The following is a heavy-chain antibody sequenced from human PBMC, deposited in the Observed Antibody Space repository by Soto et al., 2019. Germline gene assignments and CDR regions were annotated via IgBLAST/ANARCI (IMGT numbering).Heavy chain of an antibody. CDR2: ISAYNGNT. CDR3: ARDRANDTASLDY. CDR1: GYTFTSYG. D-gene: IGHD5-18*01. V-gene: IGHV1-18*01. Sequence: QVQLVQSGAEVKKPGASVTVSCKASGYTFTSYGISWVRQAPGQGLEWMGWISAYNGNTNYAQKLQGRVTMTTDTCTSPAYMELSSLRSDDTAVYYCARDRANDTASLDYWGQGTLVTVSS. J-gene: IGHJ4*02.